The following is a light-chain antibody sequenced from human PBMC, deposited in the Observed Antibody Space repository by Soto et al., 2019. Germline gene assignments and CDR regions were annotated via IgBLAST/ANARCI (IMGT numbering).Light chain of an antibody. Sequence: AIQITQSPSSLSASVGDRVTITCRASQGIRSELGWYQQKPGKAPNLLIYTASSLQSGVQSGFSGSGSGTDFTLTIRSLQPEDFATYYCIQDYNYPLTFGGGTKVDIK. CDR3: IQDYNYPLT. V-gene: IGKV1-6*01. CDR1: QGIRSE. J-gene: IGKJ4*01. CDR2: TAS.